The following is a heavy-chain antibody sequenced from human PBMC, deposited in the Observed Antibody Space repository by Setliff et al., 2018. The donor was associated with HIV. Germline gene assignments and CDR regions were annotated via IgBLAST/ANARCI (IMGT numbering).Heavy chain of an antibody. CDR2: IRSKAYGGTT. Sequence: PGGSLRLSCTASGFTFGDYAMSWVRQAPGKGLEWVGFIRSKAYGGTTEYAASVKGRFTISRDDSKSIAYLQMNSLKTEDTAVYYCTTTMVRGVIIRPQFFDYWGQGTLVTVSS. D-gene: IGHD3-10*01. J-gene: IGHJ4*02. V-gene: IGHV3-49*04. CDR3: TTTMVRGVIIRPQFFDY. CDR1: GFTFGDYA.